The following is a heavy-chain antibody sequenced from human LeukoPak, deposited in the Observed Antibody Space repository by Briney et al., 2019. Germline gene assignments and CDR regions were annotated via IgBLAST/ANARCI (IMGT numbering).Heavy chain of an antibody. CDR1: GFTFSDHY. V-gene: IGHV3-11*04. J-gene: IGHJ4*02. CDR3: ARGTYGEYGGPAY. CDR2: ISSSGSAM. D-gene: IGHD4-17*01. Sequence: GGSLRLSCAASGFTFSDHYMDWVRQAPGKGLEWVSYISSSGSAMYYADSVRGRFTISRDNAENSLFLQMNSLRDEDTAVYYCARGTYGEYGGPAYWGQGTLVTVSS.